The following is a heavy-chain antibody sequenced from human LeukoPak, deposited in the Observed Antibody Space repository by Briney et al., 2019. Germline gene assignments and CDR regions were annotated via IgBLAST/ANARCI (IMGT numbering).Heavy chain of an antibody. D-gene: IGHD5-18*01. CDR2: INHSGST. Sequence: SETLSLTCAVYGGSFSGYYWSWIRQPPGKGLEWIGEINHSGSTNYNPSLESRVTISVDTSKNQFSLKLSSVTAADTAVYYCARLGYSYVGYWGQGTLVTVSS. CDR1: GGSFSGYY. CDR3: ARLGYSYVGY. J-gene: IGHJ4*02. V-gene: IGHV4-34*01.